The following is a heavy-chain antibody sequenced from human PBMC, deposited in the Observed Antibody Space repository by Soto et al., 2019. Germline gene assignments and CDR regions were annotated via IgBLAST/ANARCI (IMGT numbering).Heavy chain of an antibody. J-gene: IGHJ5*02. CDR2: INPKSDDT. CDR3: ARKHSLDYIRWGLDP. Sequence: QVQLVQSGSEVKKPGASVKVPCKASGYPFSDNQIHWLRRAPGQGLEWMGRINPKSDDTNYAQKFQGRVTMTRDTSIDTAYLELTGLTSDDTATYYCARKHSLDYIRWGLDPWGQGTLVTVSS. D-gene: IGHD4-4*01. CDR1: GYPFSDNQ. V-gene: IGHV1-2*02.